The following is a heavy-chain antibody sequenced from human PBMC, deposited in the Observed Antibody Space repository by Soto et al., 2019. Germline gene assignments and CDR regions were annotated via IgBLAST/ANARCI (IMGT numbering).Heavy chain of an antibody. J-gene: IGHJ6*02. Sequence: SETLSLTCAVYGGSFSGHYWSWIRQPPGKGLEWIGEINHSGSTNYNPSLKSRVTISVDTSKNQFSLKLSSVTAADTAVYYCARGLGAYYYYYGMDVWGQGTTVTVSS. CDR1: GGSFSGHY. V-gene: IGHV4-34*01. D-gene: IGHD3-10*01. CDR2: INHSGST. CDR3: ARGLGAYYYYYGMDV.